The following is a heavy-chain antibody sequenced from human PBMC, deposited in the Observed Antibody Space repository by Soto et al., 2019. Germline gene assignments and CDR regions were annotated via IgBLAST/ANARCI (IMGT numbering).Heavy chain of an antibody. CDR1: GYTFTSYY. V-gene: IGHV1-46*01. Sequence: ASVKVSCKASGYTFTSYYMHWVRQAPGQGLEWMGIINPSGGSTSYAQKFQGRVTMTRDTSTSTVYMELSSLRSEDTAVYYCAGGDLIVLMVYDAFDIWGQGTMVTVSS. J-gene: IGHJ3*02. CDR3: AGGDLIVLMVYDAFDI. D-gene: IGHD2-8*01. CDR2: INPSGGST.